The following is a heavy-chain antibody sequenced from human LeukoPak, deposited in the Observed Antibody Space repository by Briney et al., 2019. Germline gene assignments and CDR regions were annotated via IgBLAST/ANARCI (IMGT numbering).Heavy chain of an antibody. CDR1: GGSFSGYY. CDR2: INHSGST. V-gene: IGHV4-34*01. J-gene: IGHJ4*02. D-gene: IGHD3-9*01. CDR3: ARGRGRYYDILREPGAGGVTDY. Sequence: SETLSLTCAVYGGSFSGYYWSWILQPPGKGLAWIGEINHSGSTNYNPSLKSRVTISVDTSKNQFSLKLSSVTAADTAVYYCARGRGRYYDILREPGAGGVTDYWGQGTLVTVSS.